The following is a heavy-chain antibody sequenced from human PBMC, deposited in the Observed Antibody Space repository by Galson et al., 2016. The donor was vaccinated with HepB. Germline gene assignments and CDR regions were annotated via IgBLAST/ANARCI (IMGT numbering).Heavy chain of an antibody. CDR2: IKQDGSDK. D-gene: IGHD5-18*01. CDR1: GFTFSNYW. J-gene: IGHJ4*02. V-gene: IGHV3-7*01. Sequence: SLRLSCAASGFTFSNYWMSWVRQAPGKGLEWVANIKQDGSDKYYVDSVKGRFTISRDNAKNSLYLQMNSVRAEDTAVYYCTSRGGYNYGHIDYWGQGTLVTVSS. CDR3: TSRGGYNYGHIDY.